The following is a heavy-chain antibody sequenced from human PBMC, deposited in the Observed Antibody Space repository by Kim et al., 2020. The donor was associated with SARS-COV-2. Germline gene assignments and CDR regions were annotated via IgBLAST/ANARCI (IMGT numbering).Heavy chain of an antibody. CDR1: GGSVSTGSYY. CDR2: IYYTGSA. Sequence: SETLSLTCTVSGGSVSTGSYYWSWIRQPPAKGLEWIGYIYYTGSANYNPSLKSRLTISIYTSKNQFSLKLSSVTAADTAVYYCASGIGALHYWGQGTLVTVSS. V-gene: IGHV4-61*01. CDR3: ASGIGALHY. D-gene: IGHD1-1*01. J-gene: IGHJ4*02.